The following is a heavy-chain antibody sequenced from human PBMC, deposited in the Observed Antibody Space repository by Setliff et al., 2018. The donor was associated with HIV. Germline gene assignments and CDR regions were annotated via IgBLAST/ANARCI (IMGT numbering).Heavy chain of an antibody. Sequence: NPGGSLRLSCAASGFTFSYYAMHWVRQAPGKGLEWVSSISSSSSYIYYADSVKGRFTISRDNAKNSLYLQMNSLTTDDTAVYYCVTEGGSSGRAGYFDHWGQGALVTVSS. CDR3: VTEGGSSGRAGYFDH. CDR1: GFTFSYYA. CDR2: ISSSSSYI. J-gene: IGHJ4*02. V-gene: IGHV3-21*01. D-gene: IGHD6-19*01.